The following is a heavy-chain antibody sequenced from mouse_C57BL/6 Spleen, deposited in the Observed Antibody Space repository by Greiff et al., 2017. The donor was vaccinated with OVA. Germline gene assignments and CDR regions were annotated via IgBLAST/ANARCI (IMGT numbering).Heavy chain of an antibody. Sequence: VHVKQSGAELVRPGASVKLSCTASGFTIKDDYMHWVKQRPEQGLEWIGWIDPENGDTEYASKFQGKATITADTSSNTAYLQLSSLTSEDTAVYYCTIYDGYFWYFDVWGTGTTVTVSS. CDR1: GFTIKDDY. V-gene: IGHV14-4*01. D-gene: IGHD2-3*01. J-gene: IGHJ1*03. CDR3: TIYDGYFWYFDV. CDR2: IDPENGDT.